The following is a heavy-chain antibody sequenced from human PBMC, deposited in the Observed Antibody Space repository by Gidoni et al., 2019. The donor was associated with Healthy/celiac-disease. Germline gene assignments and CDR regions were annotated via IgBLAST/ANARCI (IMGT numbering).Heavy chain of an antibody. Sequence: QVQLVQSGAEVKKPGSSVKVSCKASGGTFSSYTISWVRQAPGQGLEWMGRIIPILDIANYAQKFQGRVTITADKSTSTAYMELSSLRSEDTAVYYCAGGAWVSPKKSSHSYLDYWGQGTLVTVSS. CDR1: GGTFSSYT. D-gene: IGHD1-26*01. CDR3: AGGAWVSPKKSSHSYLDY. J-gene: IGHJ4*02. V-gene: IGHV1-69*02. CDR2: IIPILDIA.